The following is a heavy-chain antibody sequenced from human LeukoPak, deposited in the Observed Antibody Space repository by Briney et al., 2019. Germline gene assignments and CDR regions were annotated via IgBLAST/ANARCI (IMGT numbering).Heavy chain of an antibody. CDR1: GFTFSSYT. Sequence: GGSLRLSCAASGFTFSSYTMNWVRQAPGKGLEWVSAISGSGVGTYYADSVKGRFTISRDNSWNTLYLQMSSLRAEDTAVYYCAKDQVISGSEASDIWGQGTTVTVSS. D-gene: IGHD2-21*01. CDR3: AKDQVISGSEASDI. CDR2: ISGSGVGT. J-gene: IGHJ3*02. V-gene: IGHV3-23*01.